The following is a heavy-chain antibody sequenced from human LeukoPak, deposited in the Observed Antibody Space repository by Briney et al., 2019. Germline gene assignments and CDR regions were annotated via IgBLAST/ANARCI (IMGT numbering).Heavy chain of an antibody. CDR3: SRGDPDY. CDR2: INYHGNEN. D-gene: IGHD2-21*02. CDR1: GFTFSDYW. Sequence: GGSLRLSCAASGFTFSDYWMQWVRQAPGKGLEWVANINYHGNENYLVDSVKGRFTISRDNAKNSLFLQMNSLRAEDTVVYYCSRGDPDYWGQGTLVAVSS. V-gene: IGHV3-7*01. J-gene: IGHJ4*02.